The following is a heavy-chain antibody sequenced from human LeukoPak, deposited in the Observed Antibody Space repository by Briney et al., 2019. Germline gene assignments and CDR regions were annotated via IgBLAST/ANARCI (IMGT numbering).Heavy chain of an antibody. CDR3: ARLEYWSEHMDV. Sequence: SETLSLTCTASGFTISSSSYYWGWIGQPPGKGLESIGSIYYSGSTYYNPSLKSRVTISVDTSKNQFSLKLSSVTAADTAVYYCARLEYWSEHMDVWGKGTTVTISS. D-gene: IGHD1-1*01. CDR2: IYYSGST. J-gene: IGHJ6*03. CDR1: GFTISSSSYY. V-gene: IGHV4-39*01.